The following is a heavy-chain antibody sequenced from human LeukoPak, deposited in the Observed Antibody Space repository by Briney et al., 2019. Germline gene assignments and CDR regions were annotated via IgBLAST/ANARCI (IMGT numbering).Heavy chain of an antibody. V-gene: IGHV3-23*01. Sequence: GGSLRLSCAASGFTFSTYAMGWVRQAPGKGLEWVSVISGTGSSTYYADSVKGRLTFSRDNSKNTLSLQMNSLRLDDTAVYYWAKGDREGAAGGTGFDSWGQGTLVTVSS. D-gene: IGHD6-13*01. CDR2: ISGTGSST. J-gene: IGHJ4*02. CDR3: AKGDREGAAGGTGFDS. CDR1: GFTFSTYA.